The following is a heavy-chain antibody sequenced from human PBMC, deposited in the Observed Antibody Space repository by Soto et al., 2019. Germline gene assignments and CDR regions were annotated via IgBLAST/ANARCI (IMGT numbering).Heavy chain of an antibody. CDR3: AHRGFVIGDFDY. J-gene: IGHJ4*02. V-gene: IGHV2-5*02. CDR2: IYWDVDK. CDR1: GFSLSTKGVS. Sequence: QITLKESGPTLVKPTQTLTLTCTFSGFSLSTKGVSVGWIRQPPGKALEWLALIYWDVDKRYSPSLKSRLTITKDTSKNQVVLTLTNMDPVDTATYYWAHRGFVIGDFDYWGQGTLVTVSS. D-gene: IGHD3-10*01.